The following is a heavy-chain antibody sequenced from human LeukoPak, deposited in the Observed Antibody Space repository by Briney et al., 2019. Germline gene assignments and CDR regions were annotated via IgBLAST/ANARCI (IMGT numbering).Heavy chain of an antibody. CDR2: ISYDGINK. Sequence: GGSLRLSCEASEFTFSKYAMHWVRRAPGKGLDWVALISYDGINKYYADSVKGRFTISRDNAKNTLSLQMNSLRAEDTAVYYCAREGFCTSSKCPRAFDIWGQGTMVTVPS. CDR1: EFTFSKYA. D-gene: IGHD2-2*01. J-gene: IGHJ3*02. V-gene: IGHV3-30*01. CDR3: AREGFCTSSKCPRAFDI.